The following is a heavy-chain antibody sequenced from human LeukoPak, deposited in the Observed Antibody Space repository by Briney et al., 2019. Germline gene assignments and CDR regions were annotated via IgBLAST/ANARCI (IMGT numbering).Heavy chain of an antibody. V-gene: IGHV3-7*01. D-gene: IGHD6-13*01. CDR3: VRVSVAGRGLDY. Sequence: PGGSLRLSCAASGFTFSSYWMTWVRQAPGKGLEWVAHIKQDGSEKYYVDSVKGRFTISRDNAKNSLYLQMNSLRAEDTAVYYCVRVSVAGRGLDYWGQGTLVTVSS. CDR2: IKQDGSEK. CDR1: GFTFSSYW. J-gene: IGHJ4*02.